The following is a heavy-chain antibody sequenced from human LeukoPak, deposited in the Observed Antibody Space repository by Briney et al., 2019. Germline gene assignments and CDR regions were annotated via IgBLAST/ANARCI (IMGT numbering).Heavy chain of an antibody. CDR2: ISGSGGST. D-gene: IGHD1-26*01. CDR1: GFTFSSYA. CDR3: AKVPRLGIVGAYIWFDP. V-gene: IGHV3-23*01. Sequence: PGGSLRLSCAASGFTFSSYAMSWVRQAPGKGLEWVSAISGSGGSTYYADSVEGRFTISRDNSKNTLYLQMNSLRAEDTAVYYCAKVPRLGIVGAYIWFDPWGQGTLVTVS. J-gene: IGHJ5*02.